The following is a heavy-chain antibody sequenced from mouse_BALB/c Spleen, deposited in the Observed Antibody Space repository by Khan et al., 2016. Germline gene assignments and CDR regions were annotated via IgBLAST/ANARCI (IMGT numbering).Heavy chain of an antibody. CDR3: NAIYYGSDVYFDY. Sequence: EVELVESGAELVRSGASVKLSCTASVFNIKDYYMHWVKQRPEQGLEWIGWIDPENGDTEYAPKFQGKATMTADTSSNAAYLQFGSLTSEDSAVYYCNAIYYGSDVYFDYWGQGTTLTVSS. J-gene: IGHJ2*01. CDR2: IDPENGDT. V-gene: IGHV14-4*02. D-gene: IGHD1-1*01. CDR1: VFNIKDYY.